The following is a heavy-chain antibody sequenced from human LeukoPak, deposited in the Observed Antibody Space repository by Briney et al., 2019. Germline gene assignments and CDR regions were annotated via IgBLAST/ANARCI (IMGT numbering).Heavy chain of an antibody. CDR3: ASHYGSGSSSYYYYGMDV. V-gene: IGHV1-18*01. J-gene: IGHJ6*02. CDR2: ISAYNGNT. CDR1: GYTFTSYG. D-gene: IGHD3-10*01. Sequence: GASVKVPCKASGYTFTSYGISWVRQAPGQGLEWMGWISAYNGNTNYAQKLQGRVTMTTDTSTSTAYMELGSLRSDDTAVYYCASHYGSGSSSYYYYGMDVWGQGTTVTVSS.